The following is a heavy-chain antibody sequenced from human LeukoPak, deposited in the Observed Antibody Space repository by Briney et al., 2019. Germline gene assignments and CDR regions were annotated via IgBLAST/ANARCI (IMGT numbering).Heavy chain of an antibody. Sequence: ASVKVSCKASGYTFTDDYIHWARQAPGQGLEWMGWINVNSGGTNYAQKFYARVTMTRDTSISTAYMELSSLRSEDTAVYYCARGEYYYDSSGYSANFDYWGQGTLVTVSS. CDR2: INVNSGGT. CDR3: ARGEYYYDSSGYSANFDY. V-gene: IGHV1-2*02. CDR1: GYTFTDDY. J-gene: IGHJ4*02. D-gene: IGHD3-22*01.